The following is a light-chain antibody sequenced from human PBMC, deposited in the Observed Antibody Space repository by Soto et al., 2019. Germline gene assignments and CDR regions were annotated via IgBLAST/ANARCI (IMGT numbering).Light chain of an antibody. J-gene: IGKJ1*01. V-gene: IGKV3-20*01. CDR2: DAS. CDR3: QQFDGSLWT. CDR1: QSFTTTH. Sequence: EIVLREAPGTLSLSPGERATLSCRASQSFTTTHLAWYQQQPGQAPRLLIYDASTRATGIPDRFSGSGSGTDFTLTISRLEPEDFAVYCCQQFDGSLWTFGPGTKVDIK.